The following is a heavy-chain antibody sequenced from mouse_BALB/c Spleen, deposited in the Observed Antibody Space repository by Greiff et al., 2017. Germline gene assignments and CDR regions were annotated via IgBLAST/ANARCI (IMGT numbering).Heavy chain of an antibody. CDR1: GYTFTSYW. V-gene: IGHV1-7*01. Sequence: QVQLQQSGAELAKPGASVKMSCKASGYTFTSYWMHWVKQRPGQGLEWIGYINPSTGYTEYNQKFKDKATLTADKSSSTAYMQLSSLTSEDSAVYYCARDYDYDGEAMDYWGQGTSVTVSS. CDR3: ARDYDYDGEAMDY. J-gene: IGHJ4*01. D-gene: IGHD2-4*01. CDR2: INPSTGYT.